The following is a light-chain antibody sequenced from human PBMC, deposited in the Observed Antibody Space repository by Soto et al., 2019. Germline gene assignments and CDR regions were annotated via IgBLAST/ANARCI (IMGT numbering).Light chain of an antibody. CDR1: QSVSSY. Sequence: ELVLTQSPATLSLSPWERATLSCRASQSVSSYLAWYQQKPGXXPXLLIYDASNRATGIPGRFSGSGSGTDFTLTITSREPENFAFYYCHQRQRWHPTFGQGTKVDIK. CDR3: HQRQRWHPT. J-gene: IGKJ1*01. CDR2: DAS. V-gene: IGKV3-11*01.